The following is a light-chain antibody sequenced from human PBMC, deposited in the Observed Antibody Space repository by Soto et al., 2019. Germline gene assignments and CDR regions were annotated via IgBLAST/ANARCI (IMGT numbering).Light chain of an antibody. J-gene: IGKJ1*01. CDR3: QQSYSTPRT. Sequence: IQLTQSPSFLSASVGDRVTITCRASQSISSYLNWYQQKPGKAPKLLIYAASSLQSGVPSRFSGSGSGTDFTLTISSLQPEDFATYYCQQSYSTPRTFGQGTKVDI. CDR1: QSISSY. V-gene: IGKV1-39*01. CDR2: AAS.